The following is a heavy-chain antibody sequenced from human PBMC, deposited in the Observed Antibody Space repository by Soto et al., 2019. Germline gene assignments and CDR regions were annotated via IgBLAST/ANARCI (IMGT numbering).Heavy chain of an antibody. V-gene: IGHV4-59*01. J-gene: IGHJ4*02. D-gene: IGHD2-21*02. CDR1: GGSISSYY. CDR2: IYYSGST. CDR3: ARNRRAVVTAIDY. Sequence: SETLSLTCTVSGGSISSYYWSWIRQPPGKGLEWIGYIYYSGSTNYNPSLKSRGSISIDTSKNQFSLKLSSVTAADTAVYYCARNRRAVVTAIDYWGQGTLVTVSS.